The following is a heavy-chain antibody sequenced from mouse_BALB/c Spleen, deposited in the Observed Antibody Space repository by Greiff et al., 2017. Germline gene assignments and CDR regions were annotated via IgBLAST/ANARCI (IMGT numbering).Heavy chain of an antibody. D-gene: IGHD2-2*01. J-gene: IGHJ4*01. V-gene: IGHV2-9*02. Sequence: VMLVESGPGLVAPSQSLSITCTVSGFSLTSYGVHWVRQPPGKGLEWLGVIWAGGSTNYNSALMSRLSISKDNSKSQVFLKMNSLQTDDTAMYYCARYGYDYAMDYWGQGTSVTVSS. CDR3: ARYGYDYAMDY. CDR1: GFSLTSYG. CDR2: IWAGGST.